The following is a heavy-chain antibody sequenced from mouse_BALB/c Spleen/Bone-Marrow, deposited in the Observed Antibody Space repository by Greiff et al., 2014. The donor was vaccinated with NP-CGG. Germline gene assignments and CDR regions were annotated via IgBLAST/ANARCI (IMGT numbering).Heavy chain of an antibody. V-gene: IGHV5-6-3*01. Sequence: EVQLVESGGGLVQPGGSLKLSCAASGFTFSSYGMSWVRQTPDKRLELVATINSNGGSTYYPDSVKDRFIISRDNAKNTLYLQMSSLKSEDTAMYYCARVWYFDYWGQGTSLTVSS. J-gene: IGHJ2*03. CDR1: GFTFSSYG. CDR2: INSNGGST. CDR3: ARVWYFDY.